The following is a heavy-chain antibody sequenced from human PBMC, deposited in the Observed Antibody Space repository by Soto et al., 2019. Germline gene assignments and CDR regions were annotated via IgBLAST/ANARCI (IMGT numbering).Heavy chain of an antibody. CDR3: ARGFNLDSSGDQFDY. V-gene: IGHV1-18*04. Sequence: ASVNGSCKASGYTFASYGISWVRQAPGQGLEWMGWISAYNGNTNYAQKLQGRVTMTTDTSTSTAYMELRSLRSDDTAVYYCARGFNLDSSGDQFDYWGQGTLVTVSS. CDR2: ISAYNGNT. D-gene: IGHD3-22*01. J-gene: IGHJ4*02. CDR1: GYTFASYG.